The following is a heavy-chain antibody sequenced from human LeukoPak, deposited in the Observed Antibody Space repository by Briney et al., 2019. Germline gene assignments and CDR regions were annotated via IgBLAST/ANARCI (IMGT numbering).Heavy chain of an antibody. Sequence: SETLSLTCTVSGGSISSGSYYWSWIRQPAGKGLEWIGRIYTSGSTNYNPSLKSRVTISVDTSKSQFSLKLSSVTAADTAVYYCARDLTTVTTSSVYWYFDLWGRGTLVTVSS. D-gene: IGHD4-17*01. CDR3: ARDLTTVTTSSVYWYFDL. J-gene: IGHJ2*01. CDR2: IYTSGST. CDR1: GGSISSGSYY. V-gene: IGHV4-61*02.